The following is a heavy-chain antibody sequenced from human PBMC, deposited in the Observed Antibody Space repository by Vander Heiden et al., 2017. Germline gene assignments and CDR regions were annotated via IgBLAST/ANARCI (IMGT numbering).Heavy chain of an antibody. CDR1: EFPLSSSGVA. J-gene: IGHJ4*02. CDR3: AHRHHKAFDY. CDR2: IYGNDDK. Sequence: QIPLKESGPTLVTPTQTLTLTCTFSEFPLSSSGVAVGWIRQPPGKALEWLALIYGNDDKRFSPSLKTMLTITKDTSKIQVVLTMTNMDPVDTATYYCAHRHHKAFDYWGQGTLVTVSS. V-gene: IGHV2-5*01.